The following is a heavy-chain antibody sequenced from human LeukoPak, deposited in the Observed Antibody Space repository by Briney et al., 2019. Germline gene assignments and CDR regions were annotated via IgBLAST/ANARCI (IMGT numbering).Heavy chain of an antibody. CDR2: ISGSGVGT. D-gene: IGHD6-13*01. V-gene: IGHV3-23*01. Sequence: GGSLRLSCAASGFTFSSYTMNWVRQAPGEGLEWVSAISGSGVGTYYADSVKGRFTISRDNSWNTLYLQMSSVMAEDTSVYYCAKEQGISRSEASDIWGQGTIV. CDR1: GFTFSSYT. J-gene: IGHJ3*02. CDR3: AKEQGISRSEASDI.